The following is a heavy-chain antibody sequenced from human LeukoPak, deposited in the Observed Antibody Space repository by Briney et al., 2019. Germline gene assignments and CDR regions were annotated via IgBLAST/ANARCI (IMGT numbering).Heavy chain of an antibody. CDR2: VSYSGST. CDR3: ARGGASSRYFDY. V-gene: IGHV4-59*11. CDR1: GGSISGRY. D-gene: IGHD1-26*01. J-gene: IGHJ4*02. Sequence: SETLSLTCTVSGGSISGRYWSWIRQPPGKGLEWIGFVSYSGSTNYNHSLNGRVTISLDTSKNQFSLRLNSVTAADTAVYYCARGGASSRYFDYWGQGTLVTVSS.